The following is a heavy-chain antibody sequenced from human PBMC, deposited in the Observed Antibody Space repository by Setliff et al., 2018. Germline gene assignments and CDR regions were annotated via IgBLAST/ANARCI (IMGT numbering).Heavy chain of an antibody. CDR1: GDSISSTYYY. V-gene: IGHV4-39*07. CDR3: ARDPGHRSGTWSLDY. CDR2: ISFGGNT. J-gene: IGHJ4*02. Sequence: SETLSLTCTVSGDSISSTYYYWGWIRQPPGKGLEWIGSISFGGNTYYNPSLKSRVTISLDTSKNQFSLKLNSVTAAGTAVYSCARDPGHRSGTWSLDYWGQGTLVTVSS.